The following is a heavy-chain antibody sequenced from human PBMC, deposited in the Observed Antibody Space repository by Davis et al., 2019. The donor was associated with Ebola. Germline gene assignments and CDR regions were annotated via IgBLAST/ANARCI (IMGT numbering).Heavy chain of an antibody. V-gene: IGHV3-11*06. Sequence: PGGSLRLSCAASGFTFSDYYMSWIRQAPGKGLEWVSSISSSSSYIYYADSVKGRFTISRDNAKNSLYLQMNSLRAEDTAVYYCARDPRGGADGMDVWGQGTTVTVSS. CDR3: ARDPRGGADGMDV. J-gene: IGHJ6*02. CDR1: GFTFSDYY. D-gene: IGHD3-16*01. CDR2: ISSSSSYI.